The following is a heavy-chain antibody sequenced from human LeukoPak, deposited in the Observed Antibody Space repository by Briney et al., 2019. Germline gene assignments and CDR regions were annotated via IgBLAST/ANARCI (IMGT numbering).Heavy chain of an antibody. CDR2: ISAYNGNT. Sequence: ASVKVSCKASGYTFTSYGISWVRQAPGQGLEWMGWISAYNGNTNYARKLQGRVTMTTDTSTSTAYMELRSLRSDDTAVYYCARDLSVVVVAATNNWFDPWGQGTLVTVSS. J-gene: IGHJ5*02. V-gene: IGHV1-18*01. CDR3: ARDLSVVVVAATNNWFDP. CDR1: GYTFTSYG. D-gene: IGHD2-15*01.